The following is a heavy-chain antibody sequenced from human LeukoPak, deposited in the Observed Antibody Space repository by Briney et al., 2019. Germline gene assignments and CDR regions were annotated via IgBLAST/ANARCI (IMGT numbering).Heavy chain of an antibody. D-gene: IGHD3-3*01. CDR2: ISAYNGNT. V-gene: IGHV1-18*01. Sequence: GASVKVSCKASGYTFTSYDISGVRQAPGQGLEWMGWISAYNGNTNYAQKLQGRVTMTTDTSTSTAYMELRSLRSDDTAAYYCARVLRFLEGDYWGQGTLVTVSS. CDR1: GYTFTSYD. CDR3: ARVLRFLEGDY. J-gene: IGHJ4*02.